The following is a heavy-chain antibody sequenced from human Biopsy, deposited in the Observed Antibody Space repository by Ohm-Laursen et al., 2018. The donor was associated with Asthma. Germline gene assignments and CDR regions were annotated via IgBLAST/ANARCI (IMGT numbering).Heavy chain of an antibody. CDR1: GGSITSSSYY. CDR2: MYHSGSP. CDR3: VRHQYSSSWSTFDY. D-gene: IGHD3-22*01. Sequence: LSLTCTVSGGSITSSSYYWGWIRQPPGKGMEWIGSMYHSGSPHYHPSFKSRATISGDTSKNRLSLRVSSVTAADTAVYFCVRHQYSSSWSTFDYWGQGALVTVTS. J-gene: IGHJ4*02. V-gene: IGHV4-39*01.